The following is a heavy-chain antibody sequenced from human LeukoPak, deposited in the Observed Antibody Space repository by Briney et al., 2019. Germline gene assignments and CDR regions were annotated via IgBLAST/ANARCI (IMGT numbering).Heavy chain of an antibody. CDR3: ARRGRIAVAGTGYYYGMGV. CDR2: ISAYNGNT. J-gene: IGHJ6*02. Sequence: ASVKVSCKASGYTFTSYGISWVRQAPGQGLEWMGWISAYNGNTNYAQKLQGRVTMTTDTSTSTAYMGLRSLRSDDTAVYYCARRGRIAVAGTGYYYGMGVWGQGTTVTVSS. V-gene: IGHV1-18*01. CDR1: GYTFTSYG. D-gene: IGHD6-19*01.